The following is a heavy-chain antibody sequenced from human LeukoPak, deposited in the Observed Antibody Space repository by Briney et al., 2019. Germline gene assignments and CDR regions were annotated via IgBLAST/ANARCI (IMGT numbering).Heavy chain of an antibody. D-gene: IGHD6-13*01. CDR1: GYTFTGYC. Sequence: ASVKVSCKASGYTFTGYCIHWVRQAPGQGLEWMGWINPNSGGTNYAQKFQGRVTMTRDTSISTAYMEVSRLRSDDTAVYCCAKELVRSLYNWFDPWGQGTLVTVSS. V-gene: IGHV1-2*02. J-gene: IGHJ5*02. CDR3: AKELVRSLYNWFDP. CDR2: INPNSGGT.